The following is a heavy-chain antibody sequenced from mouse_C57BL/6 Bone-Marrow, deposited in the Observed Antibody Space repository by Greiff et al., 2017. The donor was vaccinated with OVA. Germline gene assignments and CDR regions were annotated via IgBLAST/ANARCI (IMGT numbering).Heavy chain of an antibody. Sequence: VQLQQSGAELVKPGASVKISCKASGYAFSSYWMNWVKQRPGKGLEWIGQIYPGDGDTNYNGKFKGKATLTADKSSSTAYMQLSSLTSEDSAVYFCARGEGYYYGSSFDVWGTGTTVTVSS. CDR1: GYAFSSYW. J-gene: IGHJ1*03. D-gene: IGHD1-1*01. V-gene: IGHV1-80*01. CDR3: ARGEGYYYGSSFDV. CDR2: IYPGDGDT.